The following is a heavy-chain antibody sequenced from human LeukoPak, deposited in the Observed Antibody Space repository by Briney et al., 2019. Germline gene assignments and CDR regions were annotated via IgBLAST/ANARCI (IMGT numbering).Heavy chain of an antibody. Sequence: ASVKVSCKASGYTFISYYMHWVRQAPGQGLEWMGVINPSGGSTSYAQKFQGRVTMSRDMSTSTVYMELSSLRSEDTAVYYCARGLGYSSGDAYYYYYMDVWGKGTTVTVSS. CDR2: INPSGGST. J-gene: IGHJ6*03. CDR3: ARGLGYSSGDAYYYYYMDV. D-gene: IGHD6-19*01. V-gene: IGHV1-46*01. CDR1: GYTFISYY.